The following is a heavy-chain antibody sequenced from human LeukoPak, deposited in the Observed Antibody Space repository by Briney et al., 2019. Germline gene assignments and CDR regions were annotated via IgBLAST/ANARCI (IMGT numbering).Heavy chain of an antibody. CDR3: AKDLLDSSSSYYMDV. CDR2: ISGSGGST. V-gene: IGHV3-23*01. J-gene: IGHJ6*03. CDR1: GFTFSSYA. D-gene: IGHD6-13*01. Sequence: GGSLRLSCAASGFTFSSYAMNWVRQAPGKGLEWVSAISGSGGSTYYADSVKGRFTISRHNSKNTLYLQMNSLRAEDTAVYYCAKDLLDSSSSYYMDVWGKGTTVTVSS.